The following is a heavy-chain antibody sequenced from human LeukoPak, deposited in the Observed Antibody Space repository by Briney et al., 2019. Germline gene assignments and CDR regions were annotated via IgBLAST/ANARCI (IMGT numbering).Heavy chain of an antibody. V-gene: IGHV3-48*04. CDR1: GFTFSSYT. J-gene: IGHJ4*02. CDR3: ARDTWLQSGYYFDY. CDR2: ISSSSNTI. Sequence: GGSLRLSCAASGFTFSSYTMHWVRQAPGKGLEWVSYISSSSNTIYYADSVKGRFTISRDNAKNSLYLQMNSLRAEDTAVYYCARDTWLQSGYYFDYWGQGTLVTVSS. D-gene: IGHD5-24*01.